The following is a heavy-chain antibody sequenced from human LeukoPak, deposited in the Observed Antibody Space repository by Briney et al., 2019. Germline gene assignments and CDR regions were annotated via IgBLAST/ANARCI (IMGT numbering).Heavy chain of an antibody. Sequence: ASVKVSCKASGYTFTTYGISWVRQAPGQGLEWMGWISSQNGNTNYAQNFQGRVTMTTDTSTSTAYMELRSLDSDDTAVYYCARARKAPFFDYWGQGTLVTVSS. CDR1: GYTFTTYG. CDR2: ISSQNGNT. V-gene: IGHV1-18*01. D-gene: IGHD1-14*01. J-gene: IGHJ4*02. CDR3: ARARKAPFFDY.